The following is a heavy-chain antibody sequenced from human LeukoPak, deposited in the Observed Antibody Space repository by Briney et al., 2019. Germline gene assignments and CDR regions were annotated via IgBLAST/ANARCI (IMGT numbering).Heavy chain of an antibody. CDR2: IYYSGST. V-gene: IGHV4-39*07. CDR3: ARDSPTSYYYYYMDV. J-gene: IGHJ6*03. CDR1: GGSISSSNYY. Sequence: SETLSLTCTVSGGSISSSNYYWGWIRQPPGKGLEWIGSIYYSGSTYYSPSLKSRVTISVDTSKNQFSLKLSSVTAADMAVYYCARDSPTSYYYYYMDVWGKGTTVTVSS.